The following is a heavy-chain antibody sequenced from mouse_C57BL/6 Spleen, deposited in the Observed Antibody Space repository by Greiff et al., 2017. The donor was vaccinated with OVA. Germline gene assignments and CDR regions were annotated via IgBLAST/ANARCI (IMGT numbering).Heavy chain of an antibody. V-gene: IGHV1-55*01. J-gene: IGHJ3*01. CDR2: IYTGSGST. CDR3: ARQGIYYDYDRGFAY. D-gene: IGHD2-4*01. CDR1: GYTFTSYW. Sequence: QVQLQQPGAELVKPGASVTMSCKASGYTFTSYWINWVKQRPGQGLEWIGDIYTGSGSTNYNEKFKSKATLTVDTSSSTAYMQLSSLTSEDSAVYYSARQGIYYDYDRGFAYWGQGTLVTVSA.